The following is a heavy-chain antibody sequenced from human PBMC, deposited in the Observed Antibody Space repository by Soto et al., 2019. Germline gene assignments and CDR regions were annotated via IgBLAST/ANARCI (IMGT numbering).Heavy chain of an antibody. CDR3: AKDRQITSPPSASTPSY. CDR1: GFTFSSYG. V-gene: IGHV3-30*18. J-gene: IGHJ4*02. CDR2: ISYDGNNK. Sequence: QVQLVESGGGVVQPGRSLRLSCAASGFTFSSYGMHWVRQAPGKGLEWVAVISYDGNNKYYLGSVKGRFTISRDSSNNTLYLQMNSLRAEDTAVYYCAKDRQITSPPSASTPSYWGQGTLVTVSS.